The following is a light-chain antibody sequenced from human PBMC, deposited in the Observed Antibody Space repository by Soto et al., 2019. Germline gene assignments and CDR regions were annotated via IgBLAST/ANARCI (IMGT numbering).Light chain of an antibody. CDR1: QSISSY. CDR3: QQSYSPPWT. V-gene: IGKV1-39*01. J-gene: IGKJ1*01. CDR2: DAS. Sequence: DIQMTQSLSSLSASVGDRVTITCRASQSISSYLNWYQQKPRKAPKVLIYDASRLQSGVPSRFSGSGSGTDFTLTISSLQPEDFAIYYCQQSYSPPWTFGQGTKVEIK.